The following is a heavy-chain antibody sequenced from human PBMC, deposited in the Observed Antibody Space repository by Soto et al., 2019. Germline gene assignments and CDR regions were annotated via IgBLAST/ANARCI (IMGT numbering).Heavy chain of an antibody. Sequence: GGTLRVSCAASGFTFRSYAMTWVRQAPGKGLEWVSTINGGGGLIFYADSVEGRFTISRDNSKNTLYLQMNSLRAEDTAVYYCAKTNPSKTHTSGWFDWFDPRSQGTLFPVST. CDR3: AKTNPSKTHTSGWFDWFDP. V-gene: IGHV3-23*01. CDR1: GFTFRSYA. CDR2: INGGGGLI. J-gene: IGHJ5*02. D-gene: IGHD6-19*01.